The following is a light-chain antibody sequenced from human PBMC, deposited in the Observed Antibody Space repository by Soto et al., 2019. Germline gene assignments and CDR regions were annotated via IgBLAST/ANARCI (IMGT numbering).Light chain of an antibody. CDR3: QQYHGYSWT. Sequence: DIQMTQSPSTLSASVGDRVTITCRASQTISSWLAWYQQKPGKAPRLLIYRASGLESGVPSRFSGSGSGTEFTLTITSLQPDDFATYYCQQYHGYSWTFGQGTKVEIK. CDR2: RAS. J-gene: IGKJ1*01. V-gene: IGKV1-5*03. CDR1: QTISSW.